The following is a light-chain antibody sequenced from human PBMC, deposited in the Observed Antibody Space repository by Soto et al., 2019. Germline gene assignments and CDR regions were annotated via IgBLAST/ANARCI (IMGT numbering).Light chain of an antibody. Sequence: QSALTQPRSVSGSPGQSVTISCTGTSSDVGGYNYVSWYQQHPGKAPKLTIYDVSERPSGVPDRFSGSKSGNTASLTISGLQADDEADYYCCSYAGSSTVVFGGGTKLTVL. CDR3: CSYAGSSTVV. V-gene: IGLV2-11*01. J-gene: IGLJ3*02. CDR1: SSDVGGYNY. CDR2: DVS.